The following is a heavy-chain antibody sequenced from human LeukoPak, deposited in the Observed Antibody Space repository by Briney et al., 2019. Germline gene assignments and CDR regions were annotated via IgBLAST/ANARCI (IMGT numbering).Heavy chain of an antibody. D-gene: IGHD2/OR15-2a*01. CDR2: IYSGGST. V-gene: IGHV3-53*01. CDR1: GFTVSSNY. J-gene: IGHJ4*02. CDR3: VSFYETY. Sequence: GGSLRLSCAASGFTVSSNYMSWVRQAPGKGLEWVSVIYSGGSTYYAGSVKGRFTISRDNSKNTLYLQMNSLRAEDTAVYYCVSFYETYWGRGTLVTVSS.